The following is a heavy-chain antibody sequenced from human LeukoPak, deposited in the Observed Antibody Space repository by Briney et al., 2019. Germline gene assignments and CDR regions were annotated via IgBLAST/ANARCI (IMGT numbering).Heavy chain of an antibody. V-gene: IGHV3-7*01. CDR1: GFTFNSYW. CDR3: ARIYYFGDNNWRYFDN. Sequence: GGSLRLSGAASGFTFNSYWMSWVRKAPGKGLEGVANIDPDGSEKQYGDSVKGRFTTSRDNAKNSLYLQMNSLRAEDTAIYYCARIYYFGDNNWRYFDNWGQGTLVTVSS. J-gene: IGHJ4*02. D-gene: IGHD3-10*01. CDR2: IDPDGSEK.